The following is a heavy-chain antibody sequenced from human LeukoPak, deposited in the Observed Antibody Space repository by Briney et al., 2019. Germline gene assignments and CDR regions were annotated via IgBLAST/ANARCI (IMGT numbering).Heavy chain of an antibody. D-gene: IGHD2-15*01. CDR1: GFTFSSYG. J-gene: IGHJ4*02. Sequence: SGGSLSLSCAASGFTFSSYGMHWFGQAPGKGLEWVAIIWYDGSNEDYADSVKGRFTISRDNSKNTLYLQMNSLRAEDTAVYYCATETRDRNFDYWGQGTLVTVSS. CDR2: IWYDGSNE. V-gene: IGHV3-33*01. CDR3: ATETRDRNFDY.